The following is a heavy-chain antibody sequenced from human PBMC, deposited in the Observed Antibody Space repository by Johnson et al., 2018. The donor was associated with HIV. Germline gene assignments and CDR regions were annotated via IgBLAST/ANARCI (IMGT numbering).Heavy chain of an antibody. CDR1: GFTFDDYG. D-gene: IGHD6-19*01. Sequence: VQLVESGGGLVQPGGSLRLSCAASGFTFDDYGMSWVRQAPGKGLEWVSGINWTGGSTGYADSVKGRFTISRDNAKNSLYLQMNSLRAEDTALYYCAKDREWLVPTPLDAFDIWGQGTMVTVSS. V-gene: IGHV3-20*04. J-gene: IGHJ3*02. CDR2: INWTGGST. CDR3: AKDREWLVPTPLDAFDI.